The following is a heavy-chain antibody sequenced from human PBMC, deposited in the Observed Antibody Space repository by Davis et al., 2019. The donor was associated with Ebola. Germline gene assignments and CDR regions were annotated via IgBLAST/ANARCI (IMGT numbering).Heavy chain of an antibody. V-gene: IGHV3-23*01. D-gene: IGHD2-2*01. CDR1: GFTFSSYG. CDR2: ISGSGGST. Sequence: GGSLRLSCAASGFTFSSYGMHWVRQAPGKGLEWVSAISGSGGSTYYADSVKGRFTISRDNSKNTLFLQMNSLRAEDTAVYYCAKVGCSSTSCYSVYYGMDVWGQGTTVTVSS. J-gene: IGHJ6*02. CDR3: AKVGCSSTSCYSVYYGMDV.